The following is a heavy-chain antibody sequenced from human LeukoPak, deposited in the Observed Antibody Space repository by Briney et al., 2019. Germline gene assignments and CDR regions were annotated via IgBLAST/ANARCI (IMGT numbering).Heavy chain of an antibody. J-gene: IGHJ4*02. CDR2: IKQDGSDK. D-gene: IGHD3-10*02. Sequence: GGSLRLSCAASGFTFSSYWMSWVRQAPGKGLEWVANIKQDGSDKYYVDSVKGRFIIFRDNAMNSLYLQMNNLRVEDTAIYYCVIDALFGEGYWGQGTLVTVSS. V-gene: IGHV3-7*01. CDR3: VIDALFGEGY. CDR1: GFTFSSYW.